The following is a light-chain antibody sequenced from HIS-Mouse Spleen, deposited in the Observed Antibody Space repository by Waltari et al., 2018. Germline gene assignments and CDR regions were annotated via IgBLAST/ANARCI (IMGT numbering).Light chain of an antibody. CDR1: SSDVVGYNY. CDR3: SSYTSSSTF. Sequence: QSALTQPASVSGSPGQSITISCTGTSSDVVGYNYVSWYQQHPGKAPKLMIYEVSNRPSGVSNRFSGSKSGNTASLTISGLQAEDEADYYCSSYTSSSTFFGTGTKVTVL. V-gene: IGLV2-14*01. J-gene: IGLJ1*01. CDR2: EVS.